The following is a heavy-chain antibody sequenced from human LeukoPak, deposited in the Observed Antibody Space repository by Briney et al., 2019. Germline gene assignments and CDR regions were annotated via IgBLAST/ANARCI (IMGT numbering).Heavy chain of an antibody. J-gene: IGHJ4*02. CDR1: GFTFDDYA. D-gene: IGHD2/OR15-2a*01. CDR2: ISGSGGSI. V-gene: IGHV3-23*01. Sequence: GGSLRLSCAGSGFTFDDYAMHWVRQAPGKGLEWVSGISGSGGSIYYADSVKGRFTISRDNSKNTLSLQMNSLRAEDTAVYYCAKDWRIFDYWGQGTLVTVSS. CDR3: AKDWRIFDY.